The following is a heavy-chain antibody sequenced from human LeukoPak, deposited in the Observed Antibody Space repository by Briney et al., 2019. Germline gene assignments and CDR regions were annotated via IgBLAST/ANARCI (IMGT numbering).Heavy chain of an antibody. J-gene: IGHJ4*02. CDR1: GGSIRSSSWY. V-gene: IGHV4-39*01. Sequence: SETLSLTCSVSGGSIRSSSWYWGWIRQPPGKGLEWIGSIYYSGNTNYNPSLKSRVTMSVDTSKNQFSLNLRSVTAADTAVYYCARRPYNWNSREDLDYWGQGTLVTVSA. CDR2: IYYSGNT. CDR3: ARRPYNWNSREDLDY. D-gene: IGHD1-7*01.